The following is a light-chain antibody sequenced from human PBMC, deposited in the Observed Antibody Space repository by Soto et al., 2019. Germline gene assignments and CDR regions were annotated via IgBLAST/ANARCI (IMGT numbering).Light chain of an antibody. V-gene: IGKV1-39*01. CDR1: KNINTY. J-gene: IGKJ2*01. CDR3: QQYNSYSYT. CDR2: SAS. Sequence: DIQMTQSPSSLSASVGDRVTITCRASKNINTYLNWYQQKPGKAPKLLIYSASSLQSGVSSRFSGGGSGTDFTLTISSLQPEDFTTYYCQQYNSYSYTFGQGTKLEIK.